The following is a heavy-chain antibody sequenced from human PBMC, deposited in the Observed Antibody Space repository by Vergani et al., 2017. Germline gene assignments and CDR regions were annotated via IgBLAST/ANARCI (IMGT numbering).Heavy chain of an antibody. CDR1: GGNFSTDA. J-gene: IGHJ5*02. CDR3: ARDSTTSIAAAGKGFDP. D-gene: IGHD6-13*01. Sequence: QVHLVQSGAEVQKPGSSVKVSCKASGGNFSTDAFSWVRQAPGQGLEWMGRIIPKFGTANYAERFRGRVIITADESTDTAHMELSSLISEDTAVYYCARDSTTSIAAAGKGFDPWGQGTLVTVSS. V-gene: IGHV1-69*13. CDR2: IIPKFGTA.